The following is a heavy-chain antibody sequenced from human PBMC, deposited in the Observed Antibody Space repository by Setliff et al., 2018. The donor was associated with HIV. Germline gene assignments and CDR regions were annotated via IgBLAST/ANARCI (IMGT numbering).Heavy chain of an antibody. J-gene: IGHJ4*02. D-gene: IGHD3-10*01. CDR3: ARARGPEGYFDS. CDR2: IYYSGST. CDR1: GGSLNTGTYY. Sequence: ETLSLTCTVSGGSLNTGTYYWSWIRQPPGKGLESIGTIYYSGSTYYKSSLKSRLTISVDTSKNQFSLKMSSVTAADTAVYYCARARGPEGYFDSWGQGTLVTVSS. V-gene: IGHV4-39*07.